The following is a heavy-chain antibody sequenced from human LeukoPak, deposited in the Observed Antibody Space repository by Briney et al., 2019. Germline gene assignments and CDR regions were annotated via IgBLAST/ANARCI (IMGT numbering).Heavy chain of an antibody. CDR2: IKQDGSEK. J-gene: IGHJ4*02. CDR1: GFTFSSYW. CDR3: ARERPFGVVTYYFDY. Sequence: GGSLRLSCAASGFTFSSYWMSWVRQAPGKGLEWVANIKQDGSEKYYVDSVKGRFTISRDNAKNSLYLQMNSLRAEDTAVYYCARERPFGVVTYYFDYWGQGTLVTVSS. V-gene: IGHV3-7*01. D-gene: IGHD3-3*01.